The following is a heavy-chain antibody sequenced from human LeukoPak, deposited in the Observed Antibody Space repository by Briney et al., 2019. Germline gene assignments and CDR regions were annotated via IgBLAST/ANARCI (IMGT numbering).Heavy chain of an antibody. J-gene: IGHJ4*02. CDR2: LSTDGSST. V-gene: IGHV3-74*01. D-gene: IGHD6-19*01. CDR3: AGASYSRAWTLFDY. Sequence: QPGGSLRLSCAASGFTFSSYWMNWVRQAPGKGLVWVSSLSTDGSSTYYADSVKGRITISRDNAKNTLHLQMNSLRADDTAVYYCAGASYSRAWTLFDYWGQGTLVTVSS. CDR1: GFTFSSYW.